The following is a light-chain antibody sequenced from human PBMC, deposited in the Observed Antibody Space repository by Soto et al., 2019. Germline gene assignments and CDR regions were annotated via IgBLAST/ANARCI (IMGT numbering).Light chain of an antibody. V-gene: IGLV1-40*01. CDR2: GNS. Sequence: QSVLAQPPSVSEAPGQRVTMSCTGSSSNIGAGYDVHWYQQLPGTAPKLLIYGNSNRPSGVPDRFSGSKSGTSASLAITGLQAEDEADYYCQSYDSSLNAYVFGTGTKVTVL. CDR3: QSYDSSLNAYV. J-gene: IGLJ1*01. CDR1: SSNIGAGYD.